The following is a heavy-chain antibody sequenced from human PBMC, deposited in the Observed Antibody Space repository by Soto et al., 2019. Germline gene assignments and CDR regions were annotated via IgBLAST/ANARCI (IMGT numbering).Heavy chain of an antibody. CDR3: AREGSEGAAIFGVVTNTDAFDT. Sequence: ASVKVSCKASGYTFTSYYMHWVRQAPGQGLEWMRIINPSGGSTRYAQKFQGRVTMTRDTSTSTVYMELSSLRSEDTAVYYCAREGSEGAAIFGVVTNTDAFDTWGQGTMVTVSS. D-gene: IGHD3-3*01. CDR1: GYTFTSYY. CDR2: INPSGGST. J-gene: IGHJ3*02. V-gene: IGHV1-46*01.